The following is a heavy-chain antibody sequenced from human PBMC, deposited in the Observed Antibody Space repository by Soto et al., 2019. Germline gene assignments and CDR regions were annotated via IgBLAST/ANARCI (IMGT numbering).Heavy chain of an antibody. V-gene: IGHV3-23*01. J-gene: IGHJ3*02. D-gene: IGHD6-13*01. CDR3: AKELRMAASVGTVGFDI. CDR2: ISGSGGNT. Sequence: GGSLRLSCAASGLTFSNYPIRWVRQAPGKGLEWVLAISGSGGNTYYADSVKGRFTISRDNSKNTLYLQMNSLRAGDTAVYYCAKELRMAASVGTVGFDIWGQGTLVTVSS. CDR1: GLTFSNYP.